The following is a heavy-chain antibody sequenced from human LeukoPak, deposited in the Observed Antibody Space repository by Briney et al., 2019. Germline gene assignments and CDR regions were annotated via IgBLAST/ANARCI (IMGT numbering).Heavy chain of an antibody. CDR1: GYSFSDSG. J-gene: IGHJ3*02. V-gene: IGHV1-18*01. CDR3: ARGENPLDASDI. Sequence: GASVKVSCKASGYSFSDSGINWVRQAPGQGLEWMGWISAYSGNTYFAQNFQGRVTLTTDTSTSTGYMELRTLRSDDTAVYYCARGENPLDASDIWGQGTMVTVSS. CDR2: ISAYSGNT.